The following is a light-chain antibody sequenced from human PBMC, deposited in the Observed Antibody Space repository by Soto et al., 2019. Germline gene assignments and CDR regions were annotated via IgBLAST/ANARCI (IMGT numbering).Light chain of an antibody. CDR2: LNSDGSH. CDR1: SGYNTYA. CDR3: QTWGTGSWV. J-gene: IGLJ3*02. Sequence: QPVLTQSPSASASLGASVKLTCTLSSGYNTYAIAWHQQQPEKGPRYLMKLNSDGSHSKGDGIPDRFSGSSSGAERYLTISGLQSEDEADYYCQTWGTGSWVFGGGTQVTVL. V-gene: IGLV4-69*01.